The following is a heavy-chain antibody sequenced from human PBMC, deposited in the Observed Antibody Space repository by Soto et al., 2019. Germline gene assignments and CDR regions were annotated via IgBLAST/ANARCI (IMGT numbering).Heavy chain of an antibody. CDR3: AREKGEDIVVVVAATYFDY. D-gene: IGHD2-15*01. J-gene: IGHJ4*02. CDR2: IKQDGSEK. Sequence: GGSLRLSCAASGFTFSSYWMSWVRQAPGKGLEWVANIKQDGSEKYYVDSVKGRFTISRDNAKNSLYLQMNSLRAEDTAVYYCAREKGEDIVVVVAATYFDYWGQGTLVTVSS. CDR1: GFTFSSYW. V-gene: IGHV3-7*01.